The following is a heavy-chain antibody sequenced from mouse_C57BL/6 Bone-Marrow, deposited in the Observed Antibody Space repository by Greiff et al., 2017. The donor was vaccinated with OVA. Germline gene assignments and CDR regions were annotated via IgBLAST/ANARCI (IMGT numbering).Heavy chain of an antibody. D-gene: IGHD3-2*02. CDR2: IRSKSNNYAT. Sequence: EVMLVESGGGLVQPKGSLKLSCAASGFSFNTYAMNWVRQAPGKGLEWVARIRSKSNNYATYYADSVKDRFTISRDDSESMLYLQMNNLKTEDTAMYYCVREDATAQATFDYWGQGTTLTVSS. CDR1: GFSFNTYA. CDR3: VREDATAQATFDY. V-gene: IGHV10-1*01. J-gene: IGHJ2*01.